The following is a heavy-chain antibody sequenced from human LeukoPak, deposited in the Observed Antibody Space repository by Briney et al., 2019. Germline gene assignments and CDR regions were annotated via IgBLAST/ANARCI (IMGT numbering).Heavy chain of an antibody. CDR1: GFTVSSKY. D-gene: IGHD3-10*01. V-gene: IGHV3-53*01. CDR2: IYSSGDA. Sequence: PGGSLRLSCAASGFTVSSKYMSWVRQTPGQGLQWVALIYSSGDAYTPDSVKGRFTISRDDSENTLYLQMDSLRADDTAVYYCATGYYFGSGSYGYLDYWGQGTLVTVSS. CDR3: ATGYYFGSGSYGYLDY. J-gene: IGHJ4*02.